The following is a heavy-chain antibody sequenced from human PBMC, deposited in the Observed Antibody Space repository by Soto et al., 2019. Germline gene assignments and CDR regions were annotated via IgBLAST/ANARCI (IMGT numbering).Heavy chain of an antibody. J-gene: IGHJ4*02. CDR3: ARSGDVATVTDY. CDR2: INEDGSKN. V-gene: IGHV3-7*01. D-gene: IGHD4-17*01. Sequence: EVQLVESGGGLVQPGGSLRLSCAASGFTFGNYWMSWVRQAPGKGLELVANINEDGSKNYYVDSVRGRFTISRDNALKSLYLHVSSLRAEDTAVYYCARSGDVATVTDYWGQGTLVTVSS. CDR1: GFTFGNYW.